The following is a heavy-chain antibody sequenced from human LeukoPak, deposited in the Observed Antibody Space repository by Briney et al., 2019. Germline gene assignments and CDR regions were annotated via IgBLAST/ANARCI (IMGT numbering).Heavy chain of an antibody. Sequence: SETLSLTCTVSGGSISNYYWSWIRQPPGKTLEWIGYIYYTGSTNYNPSLKSRVTISVDTSKNQFSLRLTSVTAADTAVYYSARGFYGSGFDPWGQGTLVTVSS. CDR2: IYYTGST. CDR1: GGSISNYY. CDR3: ARGFYGSGFDP. D-gene: IGHD3-10*01. V-gene: IGHV4-59*01. J-gene: IGHJ5*02.